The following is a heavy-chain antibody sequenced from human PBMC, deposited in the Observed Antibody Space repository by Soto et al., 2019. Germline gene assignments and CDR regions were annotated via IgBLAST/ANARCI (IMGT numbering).Heavy chain of an antibody. CDR2: TYYSGNT. Sequence: QVHLQESGPGLVKPSQTLSLTCTVSGGSISTGGYYWNWIRQHPGKGLEWIGYTYYSGNTFYNPSLKRRVTLSVDPSKNQFSLKLNSVTAADTAVYYCARGRRESSVRNYFDSWGQGTLVTVSS. D-gene: IGHD3-22*01. J-gene: IGHJ4*02. CDR3: ARGRRESSVRNYFDS. V-gene: IGHV4-31*03. CDR1: GGSISTGGYY.